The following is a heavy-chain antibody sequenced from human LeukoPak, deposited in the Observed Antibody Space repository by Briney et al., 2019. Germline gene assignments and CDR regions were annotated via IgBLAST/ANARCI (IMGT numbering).Heavy chain of an antibody. CDR1: GYSISSGYY. CDR2: MYHSGST. CDR3: GRHRLSTTSAYAFDYMDV. V-gene: IGHV4-38-2*01. Sequence: SETLSLTCAVSGYSISSGYYWGWIRQPPGKGLEWIGSMYHSGSTYYNPSLKSRVTISVDTSENQFSLKLTSVTAADTAVYFCGRHRLSTTSAYAFDYMDVWGKGATVTVSS. J-gene: IGHJ6*03. D-gene: IGHD5-12*01.